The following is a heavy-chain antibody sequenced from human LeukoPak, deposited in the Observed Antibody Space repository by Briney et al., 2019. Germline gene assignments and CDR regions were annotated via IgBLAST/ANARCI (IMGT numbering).Heavy chain of an antibody. CDR2: IIPTFGTA. CDR1: GYTFTGYY. Sequence: SVKVSCKASGYTFTGYYMHWVRQAPGQGLEWMGRIIPTFGTANYAQKFQSRVTITTDESTSTAYMELSSLRSEDTAVYYSASFPIRGYSYGDDFDYGDYGEYFQHWGQGTLVTVSS. V-gene: IGHV1-69*05. D-gene: IGHD5-18*01. CDR3: ASFPIRGYSYGDDFDYGDYGEYFQH. J-gene: IGHJ1*01.